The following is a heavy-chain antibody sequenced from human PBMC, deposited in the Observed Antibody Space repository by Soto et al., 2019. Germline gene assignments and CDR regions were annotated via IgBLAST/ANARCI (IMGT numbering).Heavy chain of an antibody. CDR3: ARDQACSDGYCTLEGWFDH. CDR2: IYTGGTT. J-gene: IGHJ5*02. V-gene: IGHV4-4*07. CDR1: GASISSYF. Sequence: QVQLQESGPGLVKPSETLSLTCTVSGASISSYFWSWIRQPAGQGLEWIGRIYTGGTTNYNPSLKSRVTMSVDTYKNRFSLRMTSVTAADTAMYYCARDQACSDGYCTLEGWFDHWGQGTLVTVSS. D-gene: IGHD2-15*01.